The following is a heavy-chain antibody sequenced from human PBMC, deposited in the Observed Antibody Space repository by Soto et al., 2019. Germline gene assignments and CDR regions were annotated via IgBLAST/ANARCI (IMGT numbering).Heavy chain of an antibody. CDR3: ARARTAMVSNNWFDH. CDR1: GYTFTGYY. V-gene: IGHV1-2*02. Sequence: QVQLVQSGAEVKKPGASVKVSCKASGYTFTGYYMHWVRPAPGQGLEWMGWINPNSGGTNYAQKCQGRVTMTSDTSISTAYMELSRLRSDDTAVYYCARARTAMVSNNWFDHWGQGTLVTVSS. J-gene: IGHJ5*02. CDR2: INPNSGGT. D-gene: IGHD5-18*01.